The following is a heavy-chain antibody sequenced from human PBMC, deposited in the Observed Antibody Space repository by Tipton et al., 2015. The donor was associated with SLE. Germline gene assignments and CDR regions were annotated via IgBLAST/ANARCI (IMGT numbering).Heavy chain of an antibody. D-gene: IGHD3-16*01. V-gene: IGHV3-23*01. CDR2: ISGSGGRT. CDR1: GFSFSSYA. CDR3: ARVARGMGGYPFDS. J-gene: IGHJ4*02. Sequence: SLRLSCAASGFSFSSYAMSWVRQAPGKGLEWVSVISGSGGRTYYADSVKGRFTISRDNSKDTIYLQMNSLRAEDTALYYCARVARGMGGYPFDSWGQGTLVSVSS.